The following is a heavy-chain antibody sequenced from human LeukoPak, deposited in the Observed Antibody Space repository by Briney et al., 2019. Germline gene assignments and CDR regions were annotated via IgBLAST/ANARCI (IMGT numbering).Heavy chain of an antibody. CDR2: INAGNGDT. J-gene: IGHJ4*02. CDR3: ARDDCGDTCYPGGY. Sequence: ASVKVSCKASGYTLTNYVVHWVRQAPGQRPEWMGWINAGNGDTKYSQNFQGRVTITRDTSASTAYMKLSSLTSEDTALYYCARDDCGDTCYPGGYWGQGTLVTVSS. CDR1: GYTLTNYV. D-gene: IGHD2-21*01. V-gene: IGHV1-3*01.